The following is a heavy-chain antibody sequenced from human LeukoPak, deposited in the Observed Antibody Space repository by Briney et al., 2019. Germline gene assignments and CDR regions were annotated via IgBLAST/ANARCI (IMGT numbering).Heavy chain of an antibody. CDR3: AKDIGSGWYYFDY. CDR2: ISGSGGST. V-gene: IGHV3-23*01. J-gene: IGHJ4*02. Sequence: GGSLRLSCAASGFTFSSYAMSWVRQAPGKGLEWVSFISGSGGSTYFADSVTGRFTISRDNSKNTLYLQMNSLRVEDTAVYYCAKDIGSGWYYFDYWGQGTLVTVSS. CDR1: GFTFSSYA. D-gene: IGHD6-19*01.